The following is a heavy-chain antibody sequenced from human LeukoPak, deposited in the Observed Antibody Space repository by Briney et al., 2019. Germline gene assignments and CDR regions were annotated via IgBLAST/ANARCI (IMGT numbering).Heavy chain of an antibody. CDR1: GGSISSSSYY. D-gene: IGHD2-15*01. Sequence: SETLSLTCTVSGGSISSSSYYWGWIRQPPGKGLEWIGSIYYSGSTYYNPSLKSRVTISVDTSKNQFSLKLSSVTAADTAVYYCAREECSGGSCYYVGGFDIWGQGTMVTVSP. V-gene: IGHV4-39*07. CDR2: IYYSGST. CDR3: AREECSGGSCYYVGGFDI. J-gene: IGHJ3*02.